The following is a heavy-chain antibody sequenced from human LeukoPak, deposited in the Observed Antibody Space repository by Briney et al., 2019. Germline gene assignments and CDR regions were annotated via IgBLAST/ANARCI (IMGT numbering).Heavy chain of an antibody. V-gene: IGHV3-7*03. D-gene: IGHD2-8*02. CDR1: GFTFSNYW. J-gene: IGHJ4*02. CDR2: MNLDGSEK. CDR3: AKDFWSIRAFDY. Sequence: GGSLRLSCAASGFTFSNYWMSWVRQAPGKGLEWVANMNLDGSEKYYVDSVKGRFTISRDNAKNTLYLQMNSLRAEDTAVYYCAKDFWSIRAFDYWGQGTLVTVSS.